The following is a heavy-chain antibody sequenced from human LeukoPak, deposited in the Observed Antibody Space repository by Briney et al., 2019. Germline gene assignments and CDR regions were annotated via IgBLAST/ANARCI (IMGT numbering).Heavy chain of an antibody. CDR1: GGSISSSSYY. J-gene: IGHJ3*02. CDR2: IYHSGST. CDR3: AREARGMATNAHDAFDI. V-gene: IGHV4-31*03. D-gene: IGHD5-24*01. Sequence: SETLSLTCTVSGGSISSSSYYWGWIRQYPGKGLEWIGYIYHSGSTYYNPSLKSRLTISVDTSKNQFSLKLSSLTAADTAVYYCAREARGMATNAHDAFDIWGQGTMVTVSS.